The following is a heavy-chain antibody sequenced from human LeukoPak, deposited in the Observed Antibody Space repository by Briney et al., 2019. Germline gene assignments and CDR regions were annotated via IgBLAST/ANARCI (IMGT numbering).Heavy chain of an antibody. CDR3: AKEYQLRGMDV. V-gene: IGHV3-7*03. CDR1: GFTFSSYG. D-gene: IGHD2-2*01. J-gene: IGHJ6*02. CDR2: INQDGSEK. Sequence: GRSLRLSCAASGFTFSSYGMHWVRQAPGKGLEWVANINQDGSEKYYVDSVKGRFTISRDNAKNSVYLQMNSLRVEDTAVYYCAKEYQLRGMDVWGQGTTVTVSS.